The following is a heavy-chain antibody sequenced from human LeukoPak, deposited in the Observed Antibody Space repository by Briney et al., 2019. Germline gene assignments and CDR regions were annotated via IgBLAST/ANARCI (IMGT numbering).Heavy chain of an antibody. CDR3: ARIDRAVAGTIDY. Sequence: TPSETLSLTCTVSGGSISSGGYYWSWIRQHPGKGLEWIGYIYYSGSTYYNPSLKSRVTISVDTSKNQFSLKLSSVTAADTAVYYCARIDRAVAGTIDYWGQGTLVTVFS. D-gene: IGHD6-19*01. CDR2: IYYSGST. CDR1: GGSISSGGYY. J-gene: IGHJ4*02. V-gene: IGHV4-31*03.